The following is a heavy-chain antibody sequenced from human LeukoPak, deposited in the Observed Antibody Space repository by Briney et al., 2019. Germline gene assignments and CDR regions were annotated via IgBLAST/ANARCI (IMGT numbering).Heavy chain of an antibody. V-gene: IGHV5-51*01. Sequence: GESLKISCKGSGYSFTDYWIGWARQMPGKGPEWMGIIFPGDSDTRYNPSFEGQVTISVDKSISTAYLQWSSLKASDTAMYFCARTSRYNTRKGFDYWGQGSLVTVSS. CDR1: GYSFTDYW. D-gene: IGHD1-20*01. CDR3: ARTSRYNTRKGFDY. CDR2: IFPGDSDT. J-gene: IGHJ4*02.